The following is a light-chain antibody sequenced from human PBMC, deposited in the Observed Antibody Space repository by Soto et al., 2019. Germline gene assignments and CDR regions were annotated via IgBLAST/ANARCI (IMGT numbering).Light chain of an antibody. V-gene: IGKV1-27*01. Sequence: GDRVTITCRASQGISNYLAWYQQKPGKVPKLLIYAASTLHSGVPSRFSGSGSGTDFSLTISSLQAEDAATYYCQKYNSAPWTFGRGTKVEIK. CDR1: QGISNY. CDR2: AAS. CDR3: QKYNSAPWT. J-gene: IGKJ1*01.